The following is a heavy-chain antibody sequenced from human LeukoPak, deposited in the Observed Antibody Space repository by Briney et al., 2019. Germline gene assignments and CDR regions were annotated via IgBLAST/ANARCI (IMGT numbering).Heavy chain of an antibody. Sequence: ACVKVSCQQSGYTFTSDGMSWVGQAPAQGIEWMGWISAYNGNTNYAQKLQGRVTMTTDTSTSTAYMELRSLRSDDTAGYYWARGIRWETSLDNWGQGTLVTVSS. D-gene: IGHD1-26*01. CDR1: GYTFTSDG. CDR3: ARGIRWETSLDN. J-gene: IGHJ4*02. V-gene: IGHV1-18*01. CDR2: ISAYNGNT.